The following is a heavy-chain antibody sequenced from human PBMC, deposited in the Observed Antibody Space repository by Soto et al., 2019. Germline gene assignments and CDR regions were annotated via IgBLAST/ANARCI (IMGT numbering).Heavy chain of an antibody. J-gene: IGHJ4*02. D-gene: IGHD4-17*01. CDR3: EYGDSPGPFDL. Sequence: SETLSLTCAVSGGYISGGYYSWSWIRQPPGKGLEWIGYIYNSGSTNYNPSLNSRVTISVDTSKNQFSLKMRSVTAADTAVYYCEYGDSPGPFDLWGPGPLVTVSS. CDR1: GGYISGGYYS. CDR2: IYNSGST. V-gene: IGHV4-61*01.